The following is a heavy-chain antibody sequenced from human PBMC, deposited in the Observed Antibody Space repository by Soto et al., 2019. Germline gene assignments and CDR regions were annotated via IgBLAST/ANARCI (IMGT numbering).Heavy chain of an antibody. J-gene: IGHJ6*03. CDR1: GYTFTSYD. CDR3: ARGGMTTVTTGSYYYMDV. CDR2: MNPNSGNT. V-gene: IGHV1-8*01. D-gene: IGHD4-17*01. Sequence: ASVKVSCKASGYTFTSYDINWVRQATGQGLEWMGWMNPNSGNTGYAQKFQGRVTMTRNTSISTAYMELSSLRSEDTAVYYCARGGMTTVTTGSYYYMDVWGKGTTVTVSS.